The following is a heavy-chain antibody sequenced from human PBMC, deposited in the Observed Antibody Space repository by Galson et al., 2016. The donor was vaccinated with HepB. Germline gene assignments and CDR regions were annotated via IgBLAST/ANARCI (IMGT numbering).Heavy chain of an antibody. CDR1: GFSFSNSG. CDR2: ITRSGAAT. V-gene: IGHV3-23*01. D-gene: IGHD3-16*01. Sequence: SLRLSCAASGFSFSNSGMSWVRQAPGRGLEWVSGITRSGAATHYADFVKGRFTISRDNSENTLYLYMNNLTAGDTAIYYCGKHGGFDYWGQGALVTVSS. J-gene: IGHJ4*02. CDR3: GKHGGFDY.